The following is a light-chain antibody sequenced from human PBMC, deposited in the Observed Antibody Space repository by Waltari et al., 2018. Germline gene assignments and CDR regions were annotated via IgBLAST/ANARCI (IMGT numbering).Light chain of an antibody. J-gene: IGLJ2*01. CDR1: SDHSNYA. V-gene: IGLV4-69*01. CDR3: QTWGTVSHVV. CDR2: LNRDGSH. Sequence: QLVLTQSPSASASLGASVKLTCTLSSDHSNYAIAWHQQRPEKGPRYLMKLNRDGSHVKGDGIPVCSSGSSSRAGPYITISSLQSEDEADYYCQTWGTVSHVVFGGGTKLTVL.